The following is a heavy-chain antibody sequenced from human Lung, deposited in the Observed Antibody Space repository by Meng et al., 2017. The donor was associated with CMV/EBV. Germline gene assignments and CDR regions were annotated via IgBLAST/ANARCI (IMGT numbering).Heavy chain of an antibody. D-gene: IGHD5/OR15-5a*01. V-gene: IGHV3-23*03. CDR2: IYAGGRSA. J-gene: IGHJ5*02. Sequence: GGSLRLSCAASGFTFSNYAMSWVRQAPGKGLEWVAVIYAGGRSAYYAESVKGRFTIFRDGSKNTVYLEMNSLRAEDTALYYCAKDSTHSAWGQGTLVTVSS. CDR3: AKDSTHSA. CDR1: GFTFSNYA.